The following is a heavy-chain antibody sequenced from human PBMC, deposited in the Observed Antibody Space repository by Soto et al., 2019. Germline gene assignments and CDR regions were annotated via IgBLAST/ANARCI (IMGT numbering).Heavy chain of an antibody. CDR2: IYYSGST. D-gene: IGHD2-15*01. V-gene: IGHV4-31*03. CDR1: GGSISSGGYY. Sequence: SETLSLTCTVSGGSISSGGYYWSWIRQHPGKGLEWIGYIYYSGSTYYNPSLKSRVTISVDTSKNQFSLKLSSVTAADTAVYYCARDRHCSGGSCYALDYYYYGMDVWGQGTTVTVSS. CDR3: ARDRHCSGGSCYALDYYYYGMDV. J-gene: IGHJ6*02.